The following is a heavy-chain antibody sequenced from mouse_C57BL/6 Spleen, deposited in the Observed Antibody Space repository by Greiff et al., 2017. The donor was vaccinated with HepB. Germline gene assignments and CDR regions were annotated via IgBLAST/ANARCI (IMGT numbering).Heavy chain of an antibody. V-gene: IGHV5-17*01. D-gene: IGHD2-3*01. Sequence: EVKLVESGGGLVKPGGSLKLSCAASGFTFSDYGMHWVRQAPEKGLEWVAYISSGSSTIYYADTVKGRFTISRDNAKNTLFLQMTSLRSEDTAMYYCARDGYLRYYYAMDYWGQGTSVTVSS. CDR1: GFTFSDYG. CDR2: ISSGSSTI. CDR3: ARDGYLRYYYAMDY. J-gene: IGHJ4*01.